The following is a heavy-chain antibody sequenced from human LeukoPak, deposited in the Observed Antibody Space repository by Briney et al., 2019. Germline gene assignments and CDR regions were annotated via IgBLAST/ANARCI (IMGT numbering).Heavy chain of an antibody. V-gene: IGHV1-2*02. CDR1: GYTFTGYY. J-gene: IGHJ4*02. CDR3: ARGAITYYYDSSGFIDY. Sequence: ASVTVSCKASGYTFTGYYMHWVRQAPGQGLEWMGWINPNSGGTNYAQKFQGRVTMTRDTSISTAYMELSRLRSDDTAVYYCARGAITYYYDSSGFIDYWGQGTLVTVSS. D-gene: IGHD3-22*01. CDR2: INPNSGGT.